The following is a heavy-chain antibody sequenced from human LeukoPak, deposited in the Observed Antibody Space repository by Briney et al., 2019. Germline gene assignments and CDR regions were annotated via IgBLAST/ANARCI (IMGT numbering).Heavy chain of an antibody. Sequence: PGGSLRLSCAASGLAFDDYAMHWVGQAPGRGLEWVSGISWNSGSIGYADSVKGRFTISRDNAKNSLYLQMNSLRAEDTALYYCAKAPLYSSGSIDYWGQGTLVTVSS. CDR2: ISWNSGSI. J-gene: IGHJ4*02. CDR1: GLAFDDYA. CDR3: AKAPLYSSGSIDY. D-gene: IGHD6-19*01. V-gene: IGHV3-9*01.